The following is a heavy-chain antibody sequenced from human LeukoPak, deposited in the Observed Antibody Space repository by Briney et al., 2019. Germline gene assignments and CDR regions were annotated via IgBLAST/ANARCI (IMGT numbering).Heavy chain of an antibody. Sequence: PGGSLRLSCAASGFTFSSYGIHWVRQAPGRGLEWVAFIRYDGSNRYYADSVNGRFTISRDHSKNTLYLQMNSLRAEDTAVYYCANDVGSSTTPDVWGKGTTVAVSS. V-gene: IGHV3-30*02. CDR3: ANDVGSSTTPDV. CDR2: IRYDGSNR. D-gene: IGHD2-15*01. J-gene: IGHJ6*04. CDR1: GFTFSSYG.